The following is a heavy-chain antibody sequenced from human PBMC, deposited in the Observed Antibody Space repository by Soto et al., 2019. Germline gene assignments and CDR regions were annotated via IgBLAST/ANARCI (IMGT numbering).Heavy chain of an antibody. CDR2: IKQDGSEK. D-gene: IGHD6-13*01. J-gene: IGHJ4*02. CDR3: ARGLDSTDLYYFDY. Sequence: EVQLVESGGGLVQPGGSLRLSCAASGFTFSSYWMSWVRQAPGKGLEWVANIKQDGSEKYYVDSVKGRFTISRDNAKNSLYLQMNSLRAEDTAVYYCARGLDSTDLYYFDYWGQGTLVTVSS. V-gene: IGHV3-7*05. CDR1: GFTFSSYW.